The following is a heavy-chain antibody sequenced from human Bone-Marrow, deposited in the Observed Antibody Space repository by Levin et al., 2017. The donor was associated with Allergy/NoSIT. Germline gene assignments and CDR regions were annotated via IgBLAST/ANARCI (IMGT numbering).Heavy chain of an antibody. V-gene: IGHV3-48*01. D-gene: IGHD4-11*01. J-gene: IGHJ6*02. CDR3: ARDDSQPV. Sequence: GESLKISCTASGFSFSAYSFNWVRQTPGRGLEWVSYISRDSNTIYYLDSVKGRFTISRDNARNSLYLQMNNLGVEDTAVYYCARDDSQPVWGQGTTVTVSS. CDR2: ISRDSNTI. CDR1: GFSFSAYS.